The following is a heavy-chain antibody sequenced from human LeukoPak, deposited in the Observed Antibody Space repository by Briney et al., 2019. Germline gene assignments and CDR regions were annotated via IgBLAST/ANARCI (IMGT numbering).Heavy chain of an antibody. Sequence: GGSLRLSCAASGFTVSSNYMTWVRQAPGKGLEWVSIIYSGGSTSYADSVKGRFTISRDNSKNTQYLQMNSLRAEDTAVYYCGCGASGSWHQYFQHLGQGTLVTVSS. CDR1: GFTVSSNY. CDR3: GCGASGSWHQYFQH. D-gene: IGHD6-13*01. V-gene: IGHV3-66*01. CDR2: IYSGGST. J-gene: IGHJ1*01.